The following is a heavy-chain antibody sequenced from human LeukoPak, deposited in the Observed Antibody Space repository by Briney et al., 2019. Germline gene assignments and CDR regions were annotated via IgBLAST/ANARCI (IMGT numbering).Heavy chain of an antibody. Sequence: SQTLSLTCTVSGGSFSSGDHYCGSVRQPPGKGLGWHGYIYYSGSSYYNPSLKSRVNISVATSKNQFSLKLSSVTAADTAVYFCARDRTPSYSYYGMDVWGQGTPVTVSS. J-gene: IGHJ6*02. CDR2: IYYSGSS. CDR3: ARDRTPSYSYYGMDV. CDR1: GGSFSSGDHY. D-gene: IGHD2-2*01. V-gene: IGHV4-30-4*01.